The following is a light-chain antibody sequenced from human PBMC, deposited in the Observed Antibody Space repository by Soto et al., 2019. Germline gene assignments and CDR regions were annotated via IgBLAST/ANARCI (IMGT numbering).Light chain of an antibody. Sequence: QSALTQPRSVSGSPGQSVTISCTGTSSDVGGYNHVSWYQQHPGKAPKLMIYDVSKRPSGVPDRFSGSKSGSTASLTISGLQAEDEADYYCCSYAGSDTWMFGGGTKLTVL. CDR2: DVS. CDR3: CSYAGSDTWM. J-gene: IGLJ3*02. V-gene: IGLV2-11*01. CDR1: SSDVGGYNH.